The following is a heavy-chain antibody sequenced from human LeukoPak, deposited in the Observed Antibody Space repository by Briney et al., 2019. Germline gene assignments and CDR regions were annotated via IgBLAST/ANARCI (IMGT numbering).Heavy chain of an antibody. D-gene: IGHD3-22*01. Sequence: TGGSLRLSCAASGFTFSSYSMNRVRQAPGKGLEWVSSISSSSSYIYYADSVKGRFTISRDNAKNSLYLQMNSLRAENTAVYYCARNELGYYDSSGPYYFDYWGQGTLVTVSS. J-gene: IGHJ4*02. V-gene: IGHV3-21*01. CDR2: ISSSSSYI. CDR3: ARNELGYYDSSGPYYFDY. CDR1: GFTFSSYS.